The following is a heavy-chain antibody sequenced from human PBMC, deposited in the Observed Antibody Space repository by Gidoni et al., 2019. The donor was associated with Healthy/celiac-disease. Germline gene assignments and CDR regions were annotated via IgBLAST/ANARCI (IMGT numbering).Heavy chain of an antibody. CDR3: ARDLLAGYCSGGSCYSSGYFDY. D-gene: IGHD2-15*01. V-gene: IGHV4-30-4*01. Sequence: QVQLQESGPGLVKPSQTLSLTCTVSGGSISSGDYYWSWIRQPPGKGLEWIGYIYYSGSTYYNPSLKSRVTISVDTSKNQFSRKLSSVTAADTAVYYCARDLLAGYCSGGSCYSSGYFDYWGQGTLVTVSS. CDR2: IYYSGST. CDR1: GGSISSGDYY. J-gene: IGHJ4*02.